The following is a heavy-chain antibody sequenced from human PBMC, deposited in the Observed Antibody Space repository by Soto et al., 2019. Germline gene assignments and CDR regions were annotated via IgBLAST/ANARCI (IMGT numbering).Heavy chain of an antibody. Sequence: GGSLRLSCTASGFTFSDHYMDWVRQAPGKGLEWVGLTRNKANSYTTEYAASVKGRFTISRDESKNSVYLQMYSLRAEDTAVYYCARSGSGWPLDSWGQGTLVTVSS. CDR3: ARSGSGWPLDS. V-gene: IGHV3-72*01. CDR1: GFTFSDHY. D-gene: IGHD6-19*01. CDR2: TRNKANSYTT. J-gene: IGHJ4*02.